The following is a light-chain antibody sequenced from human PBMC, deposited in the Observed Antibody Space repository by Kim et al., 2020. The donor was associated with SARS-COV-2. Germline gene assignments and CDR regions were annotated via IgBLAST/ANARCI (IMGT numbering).Light chain of an antibody. J-gene: IGKJ2*01. CDR3: QQYTESSFT. Sequence: EVVLTQSPGTLSLSPGERATLSYRASQSVYSGYFGWYQQKPGQAPRLLIYGASNRATGIPDRFSGSGSGTDFSLTISRLEPEDFAVYYCQQYTESSFTFGQGTKLEI. CDR2: GAS. V-gene: IGKV3-20*01. CDR1: QSVYSGY.